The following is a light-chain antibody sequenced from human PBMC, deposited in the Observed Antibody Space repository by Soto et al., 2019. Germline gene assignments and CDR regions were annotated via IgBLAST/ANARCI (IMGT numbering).Light chain of an antibody. V-gene: IGKV3-15*01. CDR3: QQRSNWPPET. J-gene: IGKJ5*01. CDR1: QSVSSN. CDR2: GAS. Sequence: EIVMTQSPATLSVSPGERATLSCGASQSVSSNLAWYQQKPGQAPRLLIYGASTRATGIPARFSGSGSGTDFTLTISSLEPEDFAVYYCQQRSNWPPETFGQGTRLEIK.